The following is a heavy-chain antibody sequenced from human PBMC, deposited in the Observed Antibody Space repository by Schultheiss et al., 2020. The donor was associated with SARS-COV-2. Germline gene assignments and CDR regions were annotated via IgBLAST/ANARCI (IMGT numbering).Heavy chain of an antibody. CDR3: ARCGYSYGYDLDY. CDR2: ITKSDTYI. CDR1: GFTFSTYT. V-gene: IGHV3-21*01. J-gene: IGHJ4*02. D-gene: IGHD5-18*01. Sequence: GESLKISCTASGFTFSTYTMNWVRQAPGKGLEWVSSITKSDTYIYYADSVKGRFTISRDNAKNSLYLQMNSLRAEDTAVYYCARCGYSYGYDLDYWGQGTLVTVSS.